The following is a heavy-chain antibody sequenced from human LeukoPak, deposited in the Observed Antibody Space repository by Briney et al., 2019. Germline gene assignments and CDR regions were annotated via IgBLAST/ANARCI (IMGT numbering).Heavy chain of an antibody. V-gene: IGHV3-23*01. CDR3: AKGPRAGLRYWYFDL. J-gene: IGHJ2*01. CDR2: VSGSGAGT. D-gene: IGHD2-21*02. CDR1: GFTFDNYA. Sequence: GGSLRLSCAASGFTFDNYAMSWVRQAPGKGLQWVSTVSGSGAGTFYGDSVKGRFTISRDNSNNTLFLQMNSLSADDTAVYFCAKGPRAGLRYWYFDLWGRGSLVTVSS.